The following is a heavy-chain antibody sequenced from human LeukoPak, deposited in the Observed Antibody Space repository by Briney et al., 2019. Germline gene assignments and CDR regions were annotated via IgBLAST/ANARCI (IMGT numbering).Heavy chain of an antibody. CDR1: GFTFSSYW. J-gene: IGHJ4*02. CDR3: ARSCSGSYWYY. CDR2: INNDGRST. Sequence: GGSLRLSCAASGFTFSSYWMHWVRQAPGKGLVWVSRINNDGRSTNYADSVKGRFTVSRDNAKNTLYLQMNSLRAEDTAVYYCARSCSGSYWYYWGQGTLVTVSS. V-gene: IGHV3-74*01. D-gene: IGHD3-10*02.